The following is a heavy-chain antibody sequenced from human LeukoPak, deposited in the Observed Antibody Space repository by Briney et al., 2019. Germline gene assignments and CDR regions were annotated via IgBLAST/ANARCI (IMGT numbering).Heavy chain of an antibody. CDR2: IIPIFGTA. Sequence: ASVKVSCKASGGTFSSYAISWVRQAPGQGLEWMGGIIPIFGTANYAQKFQGRVTITADESTSTAYMELSSLRSEDTAVYYCARGYSYGYYYLDYWGQGTLVTVSS. D-gene: IGHD5-18*01. CDR3: ARGYSYGYYYLDY. J-gene: IGHJ4*02. CDR1: GGTFSSYA. V-gene: IGHV1-69*13.